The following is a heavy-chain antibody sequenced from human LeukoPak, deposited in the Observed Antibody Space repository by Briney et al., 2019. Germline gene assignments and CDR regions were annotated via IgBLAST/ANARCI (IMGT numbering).Heavy chain of an antibody. CDR1: GFTFSSYG. CDR3: AKESTIFGVVIMEALDY. D-gene: IGHD3-3*01. Sequence: GGSLRLSXAASGFTFSSYGMHWVRQAPGKGLEWVAFIRYDGSNRYYADSVKGRFTISRDNSKNTLYLQMNSLRAEDTAVYYCAKESTIFGVVIMEALDYWGQGTLVTVSS. CDR2: IRYDGSNR. V-gene: IGHV3-30*02. J-gene: IGHJ4*02.